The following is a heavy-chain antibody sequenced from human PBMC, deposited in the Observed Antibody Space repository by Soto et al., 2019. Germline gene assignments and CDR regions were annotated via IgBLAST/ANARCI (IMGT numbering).Heavy chain of an antibody. Sequence: GCPLRLSGSASGLTSRSSAMSWLRQATGKGLEWVSDISDSGDSTYYADSVKGRFTVSRDNAKSTLFLQMNSLRVDVTAVYYCARTCNMAMTGSLLDPLGQGT. J-gene: IGHJ5*02. D-gene: IGHD6-19*01. CDR3: ARTCNMAMTGSLLDP. CDR1: GLTSRSSA. V-gene: IGHV3-23*01. CDR2: ISDSGDST.